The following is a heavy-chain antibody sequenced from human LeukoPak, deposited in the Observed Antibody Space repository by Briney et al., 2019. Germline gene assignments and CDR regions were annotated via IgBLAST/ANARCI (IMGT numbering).Heavy chain of an antibody. Sequence: GGSLRLSCAASGNYWMHWVRQAPGKGLVWVSHINSDGSWTSYADSVKGRFTTSKDNAKNTVYLQMNSLRAEDTAVYYCVSFYETYWGRGALVTVSS. CDR1: GNYW. CDR3: VSFYETY. D-gene: IGHD2/OR15-2a*01. J-gene: IGHJ4*02. CDR2: INSDGSWT. V-gene: IGHV3-74*01.